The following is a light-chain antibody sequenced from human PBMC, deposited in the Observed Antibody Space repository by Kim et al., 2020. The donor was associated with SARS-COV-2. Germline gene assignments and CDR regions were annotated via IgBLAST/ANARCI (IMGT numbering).Light chain of an antibody. V-gene: IGLV3-1*01. CDR2: QDS. Sequence: SYELTQPPSVSVSPGQTASITCSGDKLGDKYACWYQQKPGQSPVLVIYQDSKRPSGIPERFSSSNSGNTATLTISGTQAMDEADYYCQAWDSSTAYVVFG. CDR3: QAWDSSTAYVV. CDR1: KLGDKY. J-gene: IGLJ2*01.